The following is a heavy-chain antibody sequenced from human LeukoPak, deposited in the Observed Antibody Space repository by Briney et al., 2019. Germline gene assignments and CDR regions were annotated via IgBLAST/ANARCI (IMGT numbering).Heavy chain of an antibody. CDR3: AREGGYFRPLDY. V-gene: IGHV4-4*02. CDR1: GGSVTTTNW. CDR2: VHLDGRT. J-gene: IGHJ4*02. D-gene: IGHD3-22*01. Sequence: SGTLSLTCDVSGGSVTTTNWWTWVRPPPGKGLEWIGEVHLDGRTNYNPSLRSRLTMSVDLSENHVSLKLTSVTAADTAVYYCAREGGYFRPLDYSGQGTLVTVSS.